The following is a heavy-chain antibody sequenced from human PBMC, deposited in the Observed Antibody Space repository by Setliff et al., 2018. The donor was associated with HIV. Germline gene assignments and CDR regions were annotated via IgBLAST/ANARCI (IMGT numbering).Heavy chain of an antibody. J-gene: IGHJ4*02. CDR1: GYSFTSSG. Sequence: GASVKVSCKASGYSFTSSGVSWVRQATGQGLEWMGWMNPNSGNTGYAQKFQGRVTMTRNTSISTAYMELSSLRSEDTAVYYRARGQQLPHWGQGTLVTVSS. CDR2: MNPNSGNT. D-gene: IGHD6-13*01. CDR3: ARGQQLPH. V-gene: IGHV1-8*02.